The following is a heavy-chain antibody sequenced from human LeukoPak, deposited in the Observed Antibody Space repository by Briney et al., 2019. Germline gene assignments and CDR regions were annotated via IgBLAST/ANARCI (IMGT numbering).Heavy chain of an antibody. D-gene: IGHD2-2*02. CDR1: SYSITSGYY. Sequence: SETLSLTCAVSSYSITSGYYWGWIRQPPGKGLEWIGEINHSGSTNYNPSLRSRVTISVDTSKNQFSLKLSSVTAADTAVYYCARGRSRYCSSTSCYTEDYYYYYMDVWGKGTTVTVSS. CDR2: INHSGST. CDR3: ARGRSRYCSSTSCYTEDYYYYYMDV. V-gene: IGHV4-34*01. J-gene: IGHJ6*03.